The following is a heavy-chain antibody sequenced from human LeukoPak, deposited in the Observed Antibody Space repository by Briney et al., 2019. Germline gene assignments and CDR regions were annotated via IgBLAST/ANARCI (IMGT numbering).Heavy chain of an antibody. CDR3: AMGYDSSGYWNAFDI. D-gene: IGHD3-22*01. J-gene: IGHJ3*02. V-gene: IGHV3-48*04. CDR2: ISGSGSII. Sequence: PGGSLRLSCAASGFTFSSYAMSWVRQAPGKGLEWLSYISGSGSIIYYADSVKGRLTISRDNAQNSLSLQMNSLRVEDTAMYCAMGYDSSGYWNAFDIWGQGTMVTVSS. CDR1: GFTFSSYA.